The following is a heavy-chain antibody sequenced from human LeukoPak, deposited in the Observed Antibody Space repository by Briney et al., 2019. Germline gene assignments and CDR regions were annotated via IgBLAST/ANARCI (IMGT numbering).Heavy chain of an antibody. V-gene: IGHV4-34*01. CDR1: GGSFSGYY. D-gene: IGHD3-10*01. Sequence: SETLSLTCAVYGGSFSGYYWSWIRQPPGKGLEWIGEINHSGSTNYNPSLKSRVTIPVDTSKNQFSLKLSSVTAADTAVYYCARGFGELKGGNWFDPWGQGTLVTVSS. CDR2: INHSGST. CDR3: ARGFGELKGGNWFDP. J-gene: IGHJ5*02.